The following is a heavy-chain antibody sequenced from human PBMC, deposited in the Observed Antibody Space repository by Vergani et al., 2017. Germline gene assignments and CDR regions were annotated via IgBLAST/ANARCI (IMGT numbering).Heavy chain of an antibody. Sequence: EVQLVESGGGLIQPGGSLRLSCAASGFTVSSNYMSWVRQAPGKGLEWVSVIYSGGSTYYADSVKGRFTISRDNSKNTLYLQMNSLRAEDTAVYYCARLARIAXAGTFFYYYYYMDVWGKGP. D-gene: IGHD6-13*01. J-gene: IGHJ6*03. CDR2: IYSGGST. V-gene: IGHV3-53*01. CDR1: GFTVSSNY. CDR3: ARLARIAXAGTFFYYYYYMDV.